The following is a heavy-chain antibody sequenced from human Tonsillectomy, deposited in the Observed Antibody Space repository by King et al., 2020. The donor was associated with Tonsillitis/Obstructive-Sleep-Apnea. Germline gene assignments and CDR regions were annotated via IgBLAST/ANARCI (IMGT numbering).Heavy chain of an antibody. D-gene: IGHD2-21*01. CDR1: GFTFSSFT. CDR3: ARDLDWAFDV. Sequence: VQLVESGGGLVQPGGSLRLSCAASGFTFSSFTMNWVRQAPGRGLEWLAFIYHVGHMTYYAESVNGRLTISRDNAKDSLYLQLNSLRDEDTAVYYCARDLDWAFDVWGQGTTVTVSS. J-gene: IGHJ3*01. CDR2: IYHVGHMT. V-gene: IGHV3-48*02.